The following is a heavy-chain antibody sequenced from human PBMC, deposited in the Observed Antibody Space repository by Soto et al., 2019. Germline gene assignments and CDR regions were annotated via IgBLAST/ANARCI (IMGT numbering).Heavy chain of an antibody. CDR2: INHSGST. J-gene: IGHJ6*02. CDR3: ARVSGIYYYGMDV. Sequence: SETLSLTCALSRRPVSGYYWSMIRQPPGKGLEWIGEINHSGSTNYNPSLKSRVTISVDTSKNQFSLKLSSVTAADTAVYYCARVSGIYYYGMDVWGQGTTVT. D-gene: IGHD3-10*01. V-gene: IGHV4-34*01. CDR1: RRPVSGYY.